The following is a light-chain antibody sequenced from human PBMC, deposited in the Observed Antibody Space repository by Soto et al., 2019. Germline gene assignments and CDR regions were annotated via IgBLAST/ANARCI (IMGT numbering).Light chain of an antibody. V-gene: IGKV3-20*01. CDR2: GAS. Sequence: EIVLTQSPGTLSLSPGERATLSCRASQSVTSSYLAWFQQKPGQAPRLLIYGASRRATGIPDRFSDSGSGTDFTLTINRLEPEDFAVYYCQQYDSSPRTFGQGTKVDIK. CDR3: QQYDSSPRT. CDR1: QSVTSSY. J-gene: IGKJ1*01.